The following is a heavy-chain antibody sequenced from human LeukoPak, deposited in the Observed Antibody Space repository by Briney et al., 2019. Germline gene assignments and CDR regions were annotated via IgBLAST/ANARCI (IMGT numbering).Heavy chain of an antibody. CDR2: ISSSGSTI. CDR1: GFTFSSYE. J-gene: IGHJ4*02. CDR3: ARVVWGSGLLRSFDY. Sequence: PGGSLRLSCAASGFTFSSYEMNWVRQAPGKGLEWVSYISSSGSTIYYADSVKGRFTISRDNAKNSLYLQMNSLRAEDTAVYYCARVVWGSGLLRSFDYWGQGTLVTVSS. V-gene: IGHV3-48*03. D-gene: IGHD3-22*01.